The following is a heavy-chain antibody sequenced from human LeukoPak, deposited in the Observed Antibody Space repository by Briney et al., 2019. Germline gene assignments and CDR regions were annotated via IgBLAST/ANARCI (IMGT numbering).Heavy chain of an antibody. Sequence: GGPLRLSCEASGFSFSSYWMSWVRLAPGKGPEWVANIKQDESEKYSVDSVKGRFIISRDNAKNSVFLQMNSLRAEDTALYYCARLSAYYYGSYFYYYMDVWGKGTTVTVSS. CDR2: IKQDESEK. V-gene: IGHV3-7*01. D-gene: IGHD3-10*01. CDR3: ARLSAYYYGSYFYYYMDV. J-gene: IGHJ6*03. CDR1: GFSFSSYW.